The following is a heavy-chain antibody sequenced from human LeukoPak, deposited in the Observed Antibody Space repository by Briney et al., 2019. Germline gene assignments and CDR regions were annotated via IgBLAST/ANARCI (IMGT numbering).Heavy chain of an antibody. CDR2: VYFSGST. Sequence: SETLSLTCTVFNDSISSGSYYWGWIRQPPGKGLEWIGSVYFSGSTYYNPSLKSRVTISIDTSKNQFSLRLISVTAADTAVYFCARHTTGTTGFYYYYIDVWGTGTTVTVSS. V-gene: IGHV4-39*01. D-gene: IGHD1/OR15-1a*01. J-gene: IGHJ6*03. CDR3: ARHTTGTTGFYYYYIDV. CDR1: NDSISSGSYY.